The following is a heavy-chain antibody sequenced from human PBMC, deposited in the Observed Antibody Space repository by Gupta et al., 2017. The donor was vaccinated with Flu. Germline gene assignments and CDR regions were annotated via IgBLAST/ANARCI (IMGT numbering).Heavy chain of an antibody. CDR1: GFEVGRYT. Sequence: EVQLVESVGGLVRRGGSLRVSCAASGFEVGRYTMIWVRQAPGKGLDWVSSITSGGAMYYAESIRGRFTISREDAKNSVSLQMNSLRAEDTAVYFCARDGTANNFYYAIDVWGQGTTVTVSS. CDR2: ITSGGAM. CDR3: ARDGTANNFYYAIDV. J-gene: IGHJ6*02. D-gene: IGHD6-25*01. V-gene: IGHV3-48*01.